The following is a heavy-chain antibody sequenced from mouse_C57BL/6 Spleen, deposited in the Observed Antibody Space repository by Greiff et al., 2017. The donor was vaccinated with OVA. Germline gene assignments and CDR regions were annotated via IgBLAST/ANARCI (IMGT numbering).Heavy chain of an antibody. V-gene: IGHV6-6*01. CDR3: TSHGYYWYFDV. Sequence: EVHLVESGGGLVQPGGSMKLSCAASGFTFSDAWMDWVRQSPEQGLEWVAEIRNKANNHATYYAESVKGRFTISRDDSKSSVYLQMNSLRAEDTGIYYCTSHGYYWYFDVWGTGTTVTVSS. CDR1: GFTFSDAW. D-gene: IGHD2-2*01. J-gene: IGHJ1*03. CDR2: IRNKANNHAT.